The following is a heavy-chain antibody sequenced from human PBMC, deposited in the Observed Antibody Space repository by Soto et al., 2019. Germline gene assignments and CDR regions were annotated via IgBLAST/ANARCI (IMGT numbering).Heavy chain of an antibody. CDR1: GGSISSGGYY. D-gene: IGHD3-22*01. Sequence: TLSLTCTVSGGSISSGGYYWSWIRQHPGKGLEWIGYIYYSGSTYYNPSLKSRVTISVDTSKNQFSLKLSSVTAADTAVYYCARVLYDSSGYRDAFDIWGQGTMVTVSS. CDR3: ARVLYDSSGYRDAFDI. CDR2: IYYSGST. V-gene: IGHV4-31*03. J-gene: IGHJ3*02.